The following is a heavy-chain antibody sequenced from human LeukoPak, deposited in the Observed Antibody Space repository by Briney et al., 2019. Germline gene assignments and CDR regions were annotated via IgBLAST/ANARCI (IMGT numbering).Heavy chain of an antibody. CDR1: GFDVVINY. J-gene: IGHJ5*02. D-gene: IGHD6-13*01. CDR2: IYSGGST. Sequence: GGSLRLSCAASGFDVVINYMSWVRQAPGKGLEWVSVIYSGGSTYYADSVKGRFTISRHNSKDTLYLQMNSLRAEDTAVYYCARSPSSSWYLSWFDPWGQGTLVTVSS. V-gene: IGHV3-53*04. CDR3: ARSPSSSWYLSWFDP.